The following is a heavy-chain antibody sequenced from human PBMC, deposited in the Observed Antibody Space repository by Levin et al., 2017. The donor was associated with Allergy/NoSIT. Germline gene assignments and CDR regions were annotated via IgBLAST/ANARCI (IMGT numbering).Heavy chain of an antibody. Sequence: ASVKVSCKASGFTFTSSAVQWVRQARGQRLEWIGWIVVGSGNTNYAQKFQERVTITRDMSTSTAYMELSSLRSEDTAVYYCAAVSGGRGDYAFDYWGQGTLVTVSS. J-gene: IGHJ4*02. CDR2: IVVGSGNT. CDR3: AAVSGGRGDYAFDY. CDR1: GFTFTSSA. V-gene: IGHV1-58*01. D-gene: IGHD4-17*01.